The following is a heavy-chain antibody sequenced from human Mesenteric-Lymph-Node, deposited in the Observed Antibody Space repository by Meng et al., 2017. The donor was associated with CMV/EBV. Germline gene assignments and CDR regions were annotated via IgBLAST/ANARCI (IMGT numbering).Heavy chain of an antibody. CDR2: INPNSGGT. V-gene: IGHV1-2*02. J-gene: IGHJ6*02. D-gene: IGHD3-3*01. CDR1: GYTFIGYY. Sequence: ASVKVSCKASGYTFIGYYMHWVRQAPGQGLEWMGWINPNSGGTNYAQKFQGRVTMTRDTSISTAYMELSRLRSDDTAVYYCARDQRGTLTIFGVANGMDVWGQGTTVTVSS. CDR3: ARDQRGTLTIFGVANGMDV.